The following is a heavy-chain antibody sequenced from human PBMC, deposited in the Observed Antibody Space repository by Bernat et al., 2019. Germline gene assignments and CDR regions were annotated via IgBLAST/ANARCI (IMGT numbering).Heavy chain of an antibody. D-gene: IGHD6-6*01. J-gene: IGHJ4*02. CDR2: IWYDGSNK. CDR3: AKERYSSSSQQDSD. V-gene: IGHV3-33*06. CDR1: GFTFSSYG. Sequence: QVQLVESGGGVVQPGRSLRLSCAASGFTFSSYGMHWVRQAPGKGLEWVAVIWYDGSNKYYADSVKGRFTISRDNSKNTLYLQMNSLRAEDTAVYYCAKERYSSSSQQDSDWGQGTLVTVSS.